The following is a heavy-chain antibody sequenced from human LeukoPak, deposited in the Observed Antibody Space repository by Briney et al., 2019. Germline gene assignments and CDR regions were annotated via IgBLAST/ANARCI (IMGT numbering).Heavy chain of an antibody. Sequence: PSETLSLTCTVSGGSVSTGTYFWSWIRQPPGKGLEWIGEIFYSGSTNYNPSLKSRVTISVDTSKNQFSLKLSSVTAADTAVYYCARDRGPYSGYDSYYFDYWGQGTLVTVSS. D-gene: IGHD5-12*01. CDR2: IFYSGST. V-gene: IGHV4-61*01. J-gene: IGHJ4*02. CDR1: GGSVSTGTYF. CDR3: ARDRGPYSGYDSYYFDY.